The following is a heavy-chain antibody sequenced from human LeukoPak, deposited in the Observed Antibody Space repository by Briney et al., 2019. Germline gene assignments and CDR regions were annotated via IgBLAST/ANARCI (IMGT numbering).Heavy chain of an antibody. D-gene: IGHD3-3*01. CDR3: ARGNYDFAYDP. V-gene: IGHV3-21*01. CDR2: FSTSGSYI. Sequence: PGGSLRLSCAASGFIVSDFDMNWVRQAPGKGLEWVSYFSTSGSYIRYADSVKGRFTISRDAAKNSLYLQLGSLTVEDTAVYFCARGNYDFAYDPWGQGTLVTVSS. CDR1: GFIVSDFD. J-gene: IGHJ5*02.